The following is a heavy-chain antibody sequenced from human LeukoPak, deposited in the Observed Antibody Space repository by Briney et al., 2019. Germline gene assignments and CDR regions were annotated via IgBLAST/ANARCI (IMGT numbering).Heavy chain of an antibody. Sequence: GESLKISCTVSGYSFTSYWIGWVRHMPGQGLEWMGIIYPGDSDTRYSPSFQGQVSISADKSISTAYLQWSSLKASDTAMYYCARPLRYCSSTSCTTGGFDPWGQGTLVTVSS. J-gene: IGHJ5*02. CDR1: GYSFTSYW. CDR3: ARPLRYCSSTSCTTGGFDP. V-gene: IGHV5-51*01. CDR2: IYPGDSDT. D-gene: IGHD2-2*01.